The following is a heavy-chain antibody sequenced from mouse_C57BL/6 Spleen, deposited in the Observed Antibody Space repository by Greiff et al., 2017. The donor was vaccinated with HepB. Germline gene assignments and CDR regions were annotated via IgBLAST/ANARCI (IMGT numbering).Heavy chain of an antibody. J-gene: IGHJ2*01. CDR3: TTWLRGFDY. Sequence: EVKLQQSGAELVRPGASVKLSCTASGFNIKDDYMHWVKQRPEQGLEWIGWIDPENGDTEYASKFQGKATITADTSSNTAYLQLSSLTSEDTAVYYCTTWLRGFDYWGQGTTLTVSS. V-gene: IGHV14-4*01. D-gene: IGHD2-2*01. CDR1: GFNIKDDY. CDR2: IDPENGDT.